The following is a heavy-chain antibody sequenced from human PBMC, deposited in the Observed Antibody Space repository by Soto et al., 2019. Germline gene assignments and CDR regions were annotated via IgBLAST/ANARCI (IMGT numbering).Heavy chain of an antibody. V-gene: IGHV3-23*01. CDR3: AKDRLTGTTGAFDI. J-gene: IGHJ3*02. CDR2: ISGSGGST. D-gene: IGHD1-7*01. Sequence: GGSLRLSCAASGFTFSSYAMSWVRQAPGKGLEWVSGISGSGGSTYYAVSVKGRFTISIDNSKNTMYLQMNSLRAEDTAVYYCAKDRLTGTTGAFDIWGQGTMVTVSS. CDR1: GFTFSSYA.